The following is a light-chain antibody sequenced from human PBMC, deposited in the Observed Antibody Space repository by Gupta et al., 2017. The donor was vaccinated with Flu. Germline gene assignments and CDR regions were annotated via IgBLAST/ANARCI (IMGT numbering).Light chain of an antibody. CDR3: SAWDSSLNAVV. CDR2: RDN. CDR1: SNNIGNQG. Sequence: TATLTCTGNSNNIGNQGAAWLQQHQGHPPKVLSHRDNNRPSGISERFSASRSGNTASLTITGLQPEDEADYHCSAWDSSLNAVVFGGGTKLTVL. J-gene: IGLJ2*01. V-gene: IGLV10-54*04.